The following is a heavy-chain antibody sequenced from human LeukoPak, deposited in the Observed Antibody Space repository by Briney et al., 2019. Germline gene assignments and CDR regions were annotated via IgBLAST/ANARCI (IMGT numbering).Heavy chain of an antibody. D-gene: IGHD3-9*01. CDR1: GYTFTDYD. CDR3: ARAELRYFDWPPGDY. Sequence: ASVKVSCKASGYTFTDYDINWVRQATGQGLEWMGWMNPNSGNTGYTQKFQGRVTMTRNTSISTAYMELSSLRSEDAAVYYCARAELRYFDWPPGDYWGQGTLVTVSS. J-gene: IGHJ4*02. V-gene: IGHV1-8*01. CDR2: MNPNSGNT.